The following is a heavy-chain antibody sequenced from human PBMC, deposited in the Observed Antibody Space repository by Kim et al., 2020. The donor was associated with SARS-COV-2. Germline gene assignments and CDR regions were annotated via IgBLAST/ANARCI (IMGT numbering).Heavy chain of an antibody. CDR3: ATLAVWGTDRES. V-gene: IGHV1-24*01. Sequence: ASVKVSCKVSGHTLRELSMHWVRQAPGKGFEWMGGFDSEDDETIYAQKFQGRVIMTEDTSADTAYLELNSLRSEDTAVYYCATLAVWGTDRESWGQGTLVTVSS. D-gene: IGHD7-27*01. CDR1: GHTLRELS. CDR2: FDSEDDET. J-gene: IGHJ4*02.